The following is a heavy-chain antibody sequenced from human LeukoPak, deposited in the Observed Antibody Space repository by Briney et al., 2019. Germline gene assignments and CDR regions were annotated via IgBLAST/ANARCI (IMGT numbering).Heavy chain of an antibody. CDR2: MSGSGSVI. V-gene: IGHV3-11*01. CDR1: GLTFSDYY. Sequence: PGGSLRVSCAVSGLTFSDYYISWIRQALGKGLEWISYMSGSGSVIYYADSVKGRFTISRDNAKNSLFLQMDSLRAEDTAVYYCARGRPYFDYWGQGTLVTVS. J-gene: IGHJ4*02. CDR3: ARGRPYFDY.